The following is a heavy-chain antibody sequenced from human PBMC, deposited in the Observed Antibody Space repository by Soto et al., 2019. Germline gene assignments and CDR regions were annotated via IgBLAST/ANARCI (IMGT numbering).Heavy chain of an antibody. CDR2: IIPIFGTA. Sequence: SVKVSCKASGGTFSSYAISWVRQAPGQGLEWMGGIIPIFGTANYAQKFQGRVTITADKSTSTAYMALSSLRSEDTAVYYRARERMVGHQLVQGSRYYYYYGMDVWGQGSTVTVSS. V-gene: IGHV1-69*06. CDR3: ARERMVGHQLVQGSRYYYYYGMDV. CDR1: GGTFSSYA. J-gene: IGHJ6*02. D-gene: IGHD6-13*01.